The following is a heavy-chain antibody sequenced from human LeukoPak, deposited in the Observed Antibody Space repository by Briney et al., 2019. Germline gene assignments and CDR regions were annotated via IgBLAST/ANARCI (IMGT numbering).Heavy chain of an antibody. J-gene: IGHJ4*02. Sequence: GESLKISCKGSGYRFTGYWIGWVRQMPGKGLEWMGIIHPGDSETRDSPSFQGQVTISADKSISTAYLQWSSLKASDTAMYYCARLRSGYFDYWGQGTLVTVSS. CDR2: IHPGDSET. CDR1: GYRFTGYW. D-gene: IGHD2-15*01. CDR3: ARLRSGYFDY. V-gene: IGHV5-51*01.